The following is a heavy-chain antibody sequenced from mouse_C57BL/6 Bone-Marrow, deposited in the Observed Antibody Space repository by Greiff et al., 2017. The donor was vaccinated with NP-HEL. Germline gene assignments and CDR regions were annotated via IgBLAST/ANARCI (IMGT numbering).Heavy chain of an antibody. CDR1: GYTFTSYG. Sequence: QVQLQQSGAELARPGASVKLSCKASGYTFTSYGISWVKQRTGQGLEWIGEIYPRSGNTYYNEKFKGKATLTADKSSSTAYMELRSLTSEDSAVYFCARDLLWGAWVAYWGQGTLVTVSA. CDR3: ARDLLWGAWVAY. D-gene: IGHD2-1*01. V-gene: IGHV1-81*01. J-gene: IGHJ3*01. CDR2: IYPRSGNT.